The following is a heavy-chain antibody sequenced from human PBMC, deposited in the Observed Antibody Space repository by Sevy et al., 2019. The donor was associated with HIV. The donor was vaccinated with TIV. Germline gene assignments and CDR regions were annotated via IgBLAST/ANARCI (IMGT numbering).Heavy chain of an antibody. CDR2: ISYDGSNK. V-gene: IGHV3-30*04. Sequence: GGSLRLSCAASGFTFSSYAMDWVRQAPGKGLEWVAVISYDGSNKYFGDSVKGRFTLSRDNSKNTVYLQMNRLRPEDTAVYYCARDAAEGAYGDTWFSNWFDPWGQGTLVTVSS. CDR3: ARDAAEGAYGDTWFSNWFDP. D-gene: IGHD2-21*01. J-gene: IGHJ5*02. CDR1: GFTFSSYA.